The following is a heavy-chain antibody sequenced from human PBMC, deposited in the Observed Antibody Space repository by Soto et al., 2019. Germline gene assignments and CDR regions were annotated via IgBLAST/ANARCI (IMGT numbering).Heavy chain of an antibody. CDR1: GFTFGDYA. CDR2: IRSKAYGGTT. CDR3: TRFSSSSLEDYYYYYYMDV. J-gene: IGHJ6*03. V-gene: IGHV3-49*03. Sequence: EVQLVESGGGLVQPGRSLRLSCTASGFTFGDYAMSWFRQAPGKGLEWVGFIRSKAYGGTTEYAASVKGRFTISRDDSKSIAYLQMNSLKTEDTAVYYCTRFSSSSLEDYYYYYYMDVWGKGTTVTVSS. D-gene: IGHD6-6*01.